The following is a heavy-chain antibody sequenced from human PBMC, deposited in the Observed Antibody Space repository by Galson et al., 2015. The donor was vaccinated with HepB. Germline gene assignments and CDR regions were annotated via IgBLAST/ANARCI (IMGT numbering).Heavy chain of an antibody. D-gene: IGHD1-26*01. V-gene: IGHV3-48*02. CDR2: SGKGGSVL. CDR1: GFTVRDSS. CDR3: ARGVGDSSTFDY. Sequence: SLRLSCAVSGFTVRDSSLSWIRQAPGKGRECVSYSGKGGSVLEYADSVKGRFTFSRDDGKNSLYLQMNSLRDEDTAVYYCARGVGDSSTFDYWGQGTLVTVSS. J-gene: IGHJ4*02.